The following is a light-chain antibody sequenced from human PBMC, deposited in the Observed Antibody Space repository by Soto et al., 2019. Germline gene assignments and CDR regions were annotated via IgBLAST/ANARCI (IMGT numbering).Light chain of an antibody. CDR1: QRISSW. Sequence: DIQMTQSPSTLSASVGDRVTITCRASQRISSWLAWFQQKPGKAPNRLISTASSLESGRPSRFRGSGSGTEFTLSISGLQPDDCATYYCHEYSTYQWAFGQGTKVEIK. CDR2: TAS. V-gene: IGKV1-5*03. CDR3: HEYSTYQWA. J-gene: IGKJ1*01.